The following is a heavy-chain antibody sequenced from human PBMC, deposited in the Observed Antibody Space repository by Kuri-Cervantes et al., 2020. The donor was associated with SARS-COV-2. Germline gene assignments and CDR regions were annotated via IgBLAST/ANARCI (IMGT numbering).Heavy chain of an antibody. J-gene: IGHJ4*02. CDR3: ARDYYDSSGYSSFDY. CDR1: GFTFSSYW. CDR2: RKQDGSEK. Sequence: GESLKISCAASGFTFSSYWLSWVRQAPGKGLEWVANRKQDGSEKYYVDSVKGRFTISRDNAQNSLYLQMNSLRAEGTAVYYCARDYYDSSGYSSFDYWGQGTLVTVSS. V-gene: IGHV3-7*05. D-gene: IGHD3-22*01.